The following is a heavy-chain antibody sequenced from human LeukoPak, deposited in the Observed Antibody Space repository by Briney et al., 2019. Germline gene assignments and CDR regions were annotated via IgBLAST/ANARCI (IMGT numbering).Heavy chain of an antibody. CDR1: GSTFSSYG. Sequence: PGGSLRLSCAASGSTFSSYGMHWVRQAPGKGLEWVAVISYDGSNNYYADSVKGRFTISRDNSKNTLYLQMNSLRAEDTAVYYCARDCSGGSCYPGTPDSWGQGTLVTVSS. D-gene: IGHD2-15*01. V-gene: IGHV3-30*03. CDR2: ISYDGSNN. CDR3: ARDCSGGSCYPGTPDS. J-gene: IGHJ4*02.